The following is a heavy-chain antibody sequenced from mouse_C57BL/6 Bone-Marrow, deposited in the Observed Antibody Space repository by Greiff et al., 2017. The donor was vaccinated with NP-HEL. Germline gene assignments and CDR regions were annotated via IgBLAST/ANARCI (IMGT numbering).Heavy chain of an antibody. CDR2: IYPRSGNT. V-gene: IGHV1-81*01. Sequence: QVHVKQSGAELARPGASVKLSCKASGYTFTSYGISWVKQRTGQGLEWIGEIYPRSGNTYYNEKFKGKATLTADKSSRTAYMELRSLTSEDSAVYFCARPRLPLYYAMDYWGQGTSVTVSS. CDR3: ARPRLPLYYAMDY. D-gene: IGHD5-5*01. J-gene: IGHJ4*01. CDR1: GYTFTSYG.